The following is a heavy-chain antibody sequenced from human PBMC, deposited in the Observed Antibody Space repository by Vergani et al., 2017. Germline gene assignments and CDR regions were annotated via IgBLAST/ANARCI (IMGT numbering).Heavy chain of an antibody. CDR3: AKVGRSEVAGTFGAFDI. Sequence: EVQLLESGGDLVQPGGSLRLSCAASGFTFIMHAMSWVRQAPGKGLEWVSTLSASDRRTHYADSVKGRFTISRDHSTNTLFLHMNSLRPEDTAVYYCAKVGRSEVAGTFGAFDIWGQGTMVTVSS. V-gene: IGHV3-23*01. D-gene: IGHD6-19*01. CDR1: GFTFIMHA. J-gene: IGHJ3*02. CDR2: LSASDRRT.